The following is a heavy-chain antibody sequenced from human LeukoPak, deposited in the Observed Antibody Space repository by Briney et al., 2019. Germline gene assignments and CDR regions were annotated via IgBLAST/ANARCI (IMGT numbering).Heavy chain of an antibody. CDR2: INPHGGST. CDR3: ATFFGSGNYHLDY. CDR1: GYSFIDYY. D-gene: IGHD3-10*01. J-gene: IGHJ4*02. Sequence: ASVKVSCKASGYSFIDYYVHWVRQAPGQGLEWMGVINPHGGSTTYAQRFQGRVTMTRDTSTSSLYMELSSLRFDDTAVYFCATFFGSGNYHLDYWGQGTLVTVSS. V-gene: IGHV1-46*01.